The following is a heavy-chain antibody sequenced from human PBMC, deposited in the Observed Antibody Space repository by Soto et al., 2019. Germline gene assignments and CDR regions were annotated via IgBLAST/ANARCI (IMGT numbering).Heavy chain of an antibody. CDR1: GYAFNTYG. CDR3: GRDYASGAAFLGR. Sequence: QVQLIQSGAEVKRPGASLKVSCRASGYAFNTYGVSWVRQAPGQGLEWVGWISTSNGHTNFAQNFQGRVTLTTDTYTSRVLRDLRSLPSDDTAVYYWGRDYASGAAFLGRWGDGTLVTVPS. V-gene: IGHV1-18*01. CDR2: ISTSNGHT. J-gene: IGHJ4*01. D-gene: IGHD7-27*01.